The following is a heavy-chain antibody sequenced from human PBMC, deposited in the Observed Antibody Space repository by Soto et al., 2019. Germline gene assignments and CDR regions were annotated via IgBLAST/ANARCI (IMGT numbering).Heavy chain of an antibody. D-gene: IGHD1-26*01. CDR3: VKNREFSGSHSGY. V-gene: IGHV1-18*01. CDR1: GYTFTSYG. Sequence: QVKLVQSGAEVKKPGASVKVSCKAFGYTFTSYGITWVRQAPGQGLEWMGWISTSHGYTSYAQKVQGRVTMTRDTATSTAYMELRSLRSDHTAVYYCVKNREFSGSHSGYWGQGSLVTVSS. J-gene: IGHJ1*01. CDR2: ISTSHGYT.